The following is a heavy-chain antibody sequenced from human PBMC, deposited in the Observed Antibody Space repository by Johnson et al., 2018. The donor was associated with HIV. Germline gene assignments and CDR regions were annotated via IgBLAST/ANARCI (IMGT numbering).Heavy chain of an antibody. Sequence: VQLVESGGGLVQPGGSLRLSCVASGLTVSSNYMTWVRQSPGKGLECVSVIYSGDNTYYADSVKGRFTISRDNSKSTLYLQMHSLRTEYTAMYYCSSIWPVNFAFDIWGQGTMVTVSS. CDR2: IYSGDNT. J-gene: IGHJ3*02. CDR3: SSIWPVNFAFDI. D-gene: IGHD2-21*01. CDR1: GLTVSSNY. V-gene: IGHV3-66*02.